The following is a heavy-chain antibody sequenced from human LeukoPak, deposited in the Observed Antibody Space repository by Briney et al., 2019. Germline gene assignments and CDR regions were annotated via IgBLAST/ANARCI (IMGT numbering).Heavy chain of an antibody. CDR1: GYTFTSYA. J-gene: IGHJ4*02. D-gene: IGHD3-16*02. V-gene: IGHV1-3*03. CDR3: ARNLVKRYVWGSYRYRGVDY. Sequence: ASVKVSCKASGYTFTSYAMHWVRQAPGQRLEWMGWINAGNGNTKYSQEFQGRVTITRDTSASTAYMELSSLRSEDMAVYYCARNLVKRYVWGSYRYRGVDYWGQGTLVTVSS. CDR2: INAGNGNT.